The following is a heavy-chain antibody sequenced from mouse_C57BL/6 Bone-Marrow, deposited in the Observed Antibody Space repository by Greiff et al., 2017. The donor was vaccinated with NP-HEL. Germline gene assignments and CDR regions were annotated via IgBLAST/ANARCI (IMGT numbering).Heavy chain of an antibody. Sequence: VQLQQPGAELVKPGASVKLSCKASGYTFTSYWMQWVKQRPGQGLEWIGEIDPSDSYTNYNQKFKGKATLTVDTSSSKAYMQLSSLTSEDSAVYYCARPGTAYWGQGTLVTVSA. V-gene: IGHV1-50*01. D-gene: IGHD4-1*01. CDR3: ARPGTAY. CDR1: GYTFTSYW. CDR2: IDPSDSYT. J-gene: IGHJ3*01.